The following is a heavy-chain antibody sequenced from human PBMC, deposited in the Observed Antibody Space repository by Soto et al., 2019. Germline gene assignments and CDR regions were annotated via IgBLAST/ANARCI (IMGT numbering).Heavy chain of an antibody. J-gene: IGHJ4*02. CDR3: GGEGPDSSGYPIDY. CDR2: ISYDGSNK. Sequence: QVQLVESGGGVVQPGRSLRLSCAASGFTFSSYGMHWVRQAPGKGLEWVAVISYDGSNKYYADSVKGRFTISRDNSKNTLYLQMNSLRAEDTAVYYCGGEGPDSSGYPIDYWGQGTLVTVSS. V-gene: IGHV3-30*03. CDR1: GFTFSSYG. D-gene: IGHD3-22*01.